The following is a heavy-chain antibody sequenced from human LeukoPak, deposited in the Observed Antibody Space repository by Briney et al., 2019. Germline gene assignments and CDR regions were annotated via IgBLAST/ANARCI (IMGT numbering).Heavy chain of an antibody. CDR2: IIGGGGST. D-gene: IGHD6-19*01. J-gene: IGHJ4*02. Sequence: PGGSLRPSCAASGFPFSSHGMSWVRQAPGKGLEWVSGIIGGGGSTYYADSVKGRFTISRDNSKNTLYLQMNSLRAEDTAVYYCAKDQRSIAVAGYFDYWGQGTLVTVSS. V-gene: IGHV3-23*01. CDR3: AKDQRSIAVAGYFDY. CDR1: GFPFSSHG.